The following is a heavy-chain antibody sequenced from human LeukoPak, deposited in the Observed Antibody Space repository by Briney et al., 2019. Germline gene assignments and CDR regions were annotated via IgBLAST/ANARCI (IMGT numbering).Heavy chain of an antibody. V-gene: IGHV3-15*01. CDR3: TTAAPYSSSWYLRSPAEYFQH. CDR1: GFTFSNAW. CDR2: IKSKTDGGTT. Sequence: PGGSLRLSCAASGFTFSNAWMSWVRQAPGKGLEWVSRIKSKTDGGTTDYAAPVKGRFTISRDDSKNTLYLQMNSLKTEDTAVYYCTTAAPYSSSWYLRSPAEYFQHWGQGTLVTVSS. D-gene: IGHD6-13*01. J-gene: IGHJ1*01.